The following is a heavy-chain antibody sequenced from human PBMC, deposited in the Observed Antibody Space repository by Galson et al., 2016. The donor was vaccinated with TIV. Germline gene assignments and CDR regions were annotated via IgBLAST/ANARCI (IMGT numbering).Heavy chain of an antibody. D-gene: IGHD3-22*01. CDR2: ISASGGNT. Sequence: SPRLSCAASGFTFSSWPMSWVRRAPGKGLEWVSAISASGGNTFYADSVKGRFTISRDNSKKTLYLQMDSLRAEDTAVYYCAKSFQYFYDNSGYFPYGFHIWGRGTMVTVSS. J-gene: IGHJ3*02. V-gene: IGHV3-23*01. CDR1: GFTFSSWP. CDR3: AKSFQYFYDNSGYFPYGFHI.